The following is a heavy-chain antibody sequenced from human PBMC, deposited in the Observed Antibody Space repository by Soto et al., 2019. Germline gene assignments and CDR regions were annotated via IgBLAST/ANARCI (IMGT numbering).Heavy chain of an antibody. J-gene: IGHJ6*02. D-gene: IGHD6-19*01. V-gene: IGHV3-53*01. CDR2: IYSGGST. CDR1: GFTVSSNY. CDR3: LRDLVGSGWLYYYGMDV. Sequence: GGSLRLSXAVSGFTVSSNYMSWVRQAPGKGLEWVSVIYSGGSTYYSDSVKGRFTISRDNSKNTLYLQMNSLRAEDTAVYYCLRDLVGSGWLYYYGMDVWGQGTTVTVSS.